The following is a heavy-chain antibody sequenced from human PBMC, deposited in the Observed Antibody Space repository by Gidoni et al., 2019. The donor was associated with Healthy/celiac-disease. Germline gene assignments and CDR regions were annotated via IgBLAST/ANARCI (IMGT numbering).Heavy chain of an antibody. CDR2: IYYSGST. J-gene: IGHJ6*02. V-gene: IGHV4-59*08. Sequence: QVQLQESGPGLVKPSETLSLTCTVSGGSIRSYYWSWIRQPPGKGLEWIGYIYYSGSTNYNPSLKSRVTISVDTSKNQFSLKLSSVTAADTAVYYCARGIYDFWSDYGMDVWGQGTTVTVSS. CDR1: GGSIRSYY. CDR3: ARGIYDFWSDYGMDV. D-gene: IGHD3-3*01.